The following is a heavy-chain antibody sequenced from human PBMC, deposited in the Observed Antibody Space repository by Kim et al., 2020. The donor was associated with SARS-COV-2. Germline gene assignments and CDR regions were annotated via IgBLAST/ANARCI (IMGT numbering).Heavy chain of an antibody. D-gene: IGHD2-2*01. CDR3: AKDKGLGYCSSTSCYGDAFDI. CDR1: GFTFDDYA. J-gene: IGHJ3*02. CDR2: ISWNSGSI. Sequence: GGSLRLSCAASGFTFDDYAMHWVRQAPGKGLEWVSGISWNSGSIGYADSVKGRFTISRDNAKNSLYLQMNSLRAEDTALYYCAKDKGLGYCSSTSCYGDAFDIWGQGTMVTVSS. V-gene: IGHV3-9*01.